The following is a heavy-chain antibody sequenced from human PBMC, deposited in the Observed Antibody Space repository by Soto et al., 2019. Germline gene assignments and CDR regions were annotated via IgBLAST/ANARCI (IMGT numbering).Heavy chain of an antibody. J-gene: IGHJ6*02. CDR3: ARPGWELPKDTHDYYYYGMDV. CDR2: IYPGDSDT. V-gene: IGHV5-51*01. D-gene: IGHD1-26*01. CDR1: GYSFTSYW. Sequence: PGESLKISCKGSGYSFTSYWIGWVRQMPGKGLEWMGIIYPGDSDTRYSPSFQGQVTISADKSISTAYLQWSSLKASDTAMYYCARPGWELPKDTHDYYYYGMDVWGQGTTVTVSS.